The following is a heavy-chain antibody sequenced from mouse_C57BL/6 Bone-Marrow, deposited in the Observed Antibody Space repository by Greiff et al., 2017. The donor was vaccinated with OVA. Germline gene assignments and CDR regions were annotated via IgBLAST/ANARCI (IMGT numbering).Heavy chain of an antibody. V-gene: IGHV2-5*01. Sequence: VKLQQSGPGLVQPSQSLSITCTVSGFSLTSYGVHWVRQSPGKGLEWLGVIWRGGSTDYNAAFMSRLSITKDNSKSQVFFKMNSLQADDTAIYYCAKNRGFYDYAWFAYWGQGTLVTVSA. J-gene: IGHJ3*01. CDR1: GFSLTSYG. D-gene: IGHD2-4*01. CDR3: AKNRGFYDYAWFAY. CDR2: IWRGGST.